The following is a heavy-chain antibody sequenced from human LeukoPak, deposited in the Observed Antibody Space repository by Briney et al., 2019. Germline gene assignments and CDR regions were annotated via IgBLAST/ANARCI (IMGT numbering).Heavy chain of an antibody. CDR1: GFTFGDYA. D-gene: IGHD1-26*01. J-gene: IGHJ4*02. V-gene: IGHV3-49*04. CDR3: TRGRRELLDY. CDR2: IRGKSYGGTT. Sequence: GGSLRLSCTTSGFTFGDYAMSWVRQTPGMRLEWVGFIRGKSYGGTTDYAASAKGRFTISRDDSKSVAYLQMNSLKNEDTAFYYCTRGRRELLDYWGQGTLVTVSS.